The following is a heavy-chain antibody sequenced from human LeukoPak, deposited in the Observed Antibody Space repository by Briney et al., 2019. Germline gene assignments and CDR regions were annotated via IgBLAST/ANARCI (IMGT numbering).Heavy chain of an antibody. CDR3: ARRQLKVAYGMDV. CDR2: IYYSGST. CDR1: GGSISSGDYY. D-gene: IGHD1-1*01. Sequence: SETLSLTCTVSGGSISSGDYYWSWIRQPPGKGLEWIGSIYYSGSTYYNPSLKSRVTISVDTSKNQFSLKLSSVTAADTAVYYCARRQLKVAYGMDVWGQGTTVTVSS. J-gene: IGHJ6*02. V-gene: IGHV4-39*01.